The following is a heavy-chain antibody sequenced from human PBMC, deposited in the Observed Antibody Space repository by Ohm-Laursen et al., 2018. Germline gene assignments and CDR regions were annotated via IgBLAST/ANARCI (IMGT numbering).Heavy chain of an antibody. D-gene: IGHD2-21*02. J-gene: IGHJ4*02. CDR3: ARNVGDGFDL. V-gene: IGHV1-8*01. CDR1: GYTFNYYD. Sequence: SVKVSCKASGYTFNYYDINWLRQATGQGPEWMGWVSPSNGNADSAQKFQGRLTMTRDISTNTAYMELNSLTSEDTAVYYCARNVGDGFDLWGQGTLVTVSS. CDR2: VSPSNGNA.